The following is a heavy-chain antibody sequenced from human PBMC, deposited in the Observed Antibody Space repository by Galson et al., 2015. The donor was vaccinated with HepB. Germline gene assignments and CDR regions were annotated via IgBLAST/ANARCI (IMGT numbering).Heavy chain of an antibody. J-gene: IGHJ3*02. CDR1: GGCVNYFW. D-gene: IGHD1-26*01. Sequence: SGAEVKKQGVALKISCEGCGGCVNYFWSGWVGQMHGKGLEGMGMMFPRDSDTRYRPSFEGQVSISVDKSISTAYLQWSGLKASDTAMYYGAIVYRGGYVTDSFPIWGQGTMVPVSS. CDR3: AIVYRGGYVTDSFPI. CDR2: MFPRDSDT. V-gene: IGHV5-51*03.